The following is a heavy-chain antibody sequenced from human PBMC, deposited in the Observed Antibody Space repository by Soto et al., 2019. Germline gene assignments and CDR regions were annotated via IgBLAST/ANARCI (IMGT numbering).Heavy chain of an antibody. D-gene: IGHD2-2*01. CDR2: IYYSGST. V-gene: IGHV4-61*01. CDR3: ARTYCSSASCYGLYYFGMDV. J-gene: IGHJ6*02. Sequence: SETLSLTCTISGGSVSSGSYYWSWIRQPPGKGLEWIGYIYYSGSTNYNPSLKSRVTISVDTSKNQFSLKLSSVTAADTAVYYCARTYCSSASCYGLYYFGMDVWGQGTTVTVSS. CDR1: GGSVSSGSYY.